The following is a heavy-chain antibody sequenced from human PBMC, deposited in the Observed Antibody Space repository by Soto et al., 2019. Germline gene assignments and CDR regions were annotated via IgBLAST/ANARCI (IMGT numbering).Heavy chain of an antibody. J-gene: IGHJ4*02. CDR3: TTLLFWFGEPGY. D-gene: IGHD3-10*01. CDR2: IKSKTDGGTT. CDR1: GVTFNSAW. V-gene: IGHV3-15*07. Sequence: PGGSLRLSCAASGVTFNSAWMNWVRQAPGKGLEWVGRIKSKTDGGTTDYAAPVKGRFTISRDDSKNTLYLQMNSLKTEDTAVYYCTTLLFWFGEPGYWGQGTLVTVSS.